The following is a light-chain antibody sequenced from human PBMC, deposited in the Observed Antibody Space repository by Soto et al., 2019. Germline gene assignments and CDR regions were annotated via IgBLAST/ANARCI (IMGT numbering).Light chain of an antibody. CDR1: ENVKFN. CDR2: NAS. Sequence: EIVMTQSPATLSVSPGERATLSCRASENVKFNLAWYQQRPGQAPRLLFYNASTRATAFPARFSGSGSGTDYVLTISSLQSEDVAVYYCQQYYNWPLTLGQGTRLEIK. CDR3: QQYYNWPLT. V-gene: IGKV3-15*01. J-gene: IGKJ5*01.